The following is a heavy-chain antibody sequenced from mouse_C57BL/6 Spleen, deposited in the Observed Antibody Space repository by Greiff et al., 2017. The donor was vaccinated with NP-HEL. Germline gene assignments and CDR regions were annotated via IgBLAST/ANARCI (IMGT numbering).Heavy chain of an antibody. D-gene: IGHD1-1*01. CDR2: FYPGSGSI. Sequence: QVQLQQSGAELVKPGASVKLSCKASGYTFTEYTIHWVKQRSGQGLEWIGWFYPGSGSIKYNEKFKDKATLTADKSSSTVYMELSRLTSEDSAVYFCARHEEAGPLHPLAWFAYWGQGTLVTVSA. CDR3: ARHEEAGPLHPLAWFAY. J-gene: IGHJ3*01. CDR1: GYTFTEYT. V-gene: IGHV1-62-2*01.